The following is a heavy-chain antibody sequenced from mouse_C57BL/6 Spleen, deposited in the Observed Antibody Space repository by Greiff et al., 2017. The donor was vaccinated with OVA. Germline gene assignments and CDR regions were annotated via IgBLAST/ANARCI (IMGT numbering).Heavy chain of an antibody. D-gene: IGHD2-4*01. Sequence: EVQLQQSGPELVKPGASVKISCKASGYTFTDYYLNWVKQSHGKSLEWIGGINPNNGGTSYNQKFKCKATLTVDKSSSTAYMELRSLTSEDSAVYYCAREWGYYYDDGFAYWGQGTLVTVSA. CDR2: INPNNGGT. J-gene: IGHJ3*01. V-gene: IGHV1-26*01. CDR1: GYTFTDYY. CDR3: AREWGYYYDDGFAY.